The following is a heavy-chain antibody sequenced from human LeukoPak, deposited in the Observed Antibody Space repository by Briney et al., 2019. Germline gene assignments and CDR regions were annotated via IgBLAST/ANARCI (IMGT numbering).Heavy chain of an antibody. J-gene: IGHJ3*02. CDR3: ARGFLDCSSTSCPPSDI. CDR1: GGTFSSYA. D-gene: IGHD2-2*01. Sequence: SVKVSCKASGGTFSSYAISWVRQAPGQGLEWMGGIIPIFGTANCAQKFQGRVTITADESTSTAYMELSSLRSEDTAVYYCARGFLDCSSTSCPPSDIWGQGTMVTVPS. V-gene: IGHV1-69*13. CDR2: IIPIFGTA.